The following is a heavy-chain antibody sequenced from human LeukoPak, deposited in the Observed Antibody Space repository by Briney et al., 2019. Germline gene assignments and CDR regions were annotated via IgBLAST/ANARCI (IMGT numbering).Heavy chain of an antibody. Sequence: PGGSLRLSCAASDFTFTTYAMTWVRQAPGKGLEWGSSISGGGDITYYTDSVKGRFTISRDNSKNTLYMEMKSLRAEDTAVYYCAKASPLLRGPMVIYYFDFWGQGTLVTVSS. D-gene: IGHD2-21*01. CDR3: AKASPLLRGPMVIYYFDF. V-gene: IGHV3-23*01. J-gene: IGHJ4*02. CDR1: DFTFTTYA. CDR2: ISGGGDIT.